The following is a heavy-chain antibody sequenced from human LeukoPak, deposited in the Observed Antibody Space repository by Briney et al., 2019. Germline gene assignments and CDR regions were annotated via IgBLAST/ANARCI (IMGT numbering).Heavy chain of an antibody. CDR2: ISSSGSTI. CDR3: ARDLDGYNLFFDY. V-gene: IGHV3-48*03. CDR1: GFTFSSYE. D-gene: IGHD5-24*01. Sequence: PGGSLRLSCAASGFTFSSYEMNWVRQAPGKGLEWVSYISSSGSTIYYADSVKGRFTISRDNAKNSLYLQMNSLRAEDTAVYYCARDLDGYNLFFDYWGQGTLVTVSS. J-gene: IGHJ4*02.